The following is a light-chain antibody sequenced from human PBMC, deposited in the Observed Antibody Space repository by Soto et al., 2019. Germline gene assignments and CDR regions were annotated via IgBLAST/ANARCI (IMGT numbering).Light chain of an antibody. CDR1: QSVSSSY. J-gene: IGKJ1*01. V-gene: IGKV3-20*01. Sequence: VWTQYPGTLSLSPGERATLSCRASQSVSSSYLAWYQQKPGQAPRLLIYGASSRATGIPDRFSGSGSGTDFTLTISRLEPEDFAVYYCQQYGSSPRTFGQGSMVDIK. CDR2: GAS. CDR3: QQYGSSPRT.